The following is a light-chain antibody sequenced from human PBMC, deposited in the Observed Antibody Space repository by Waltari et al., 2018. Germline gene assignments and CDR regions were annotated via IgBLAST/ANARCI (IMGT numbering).Light chain of an antibody. CDR2: YAS. Sequence: EVVLTQSPDFQSVTTKEKVTITCRASQNIGNNLHWYQQKPGQSPKPLIKYASQSFSGVPPRFSGSGSGTDFTLTIISLEAEDAATYYCHQSDSLPTFGGGTKVEIK. J-gene: IGKJ4*01. CDR3: HQSDSLPT. V-gene: IGKV6-21*01. CDR1: QNIGNN.